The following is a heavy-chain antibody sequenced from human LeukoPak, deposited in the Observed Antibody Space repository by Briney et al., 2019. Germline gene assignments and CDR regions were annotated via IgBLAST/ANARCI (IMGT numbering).Heavy chain of an antibody. CDR2: IDKKDNGYATSI. D-gene: IGHD1-26*01. J-gene: IGHJ5*02. CDR1: GFTFGGSA. Sequence: PGGALRLSCAASGFTFGGSAIHWVRQSSGKGLEWVGQIDKKDNGYATSIAYAASVKGRFTISRDDSLNTAYLQMKSLKTEDTALYYCTRDSGTYNWFDPWGQGTLVTVSS. CDR3: TRDSGTYNWFDP. V-gene: IGHV3-73*01.